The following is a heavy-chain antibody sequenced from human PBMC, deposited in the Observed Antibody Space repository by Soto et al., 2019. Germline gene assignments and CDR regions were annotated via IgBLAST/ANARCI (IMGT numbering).Heavy chain of an antibody. CDR2: IYYSGST. V-gene: IGHV4-31*03. Sequence: SETLSLTCTVSGFSIRSGGYYWSWIRQHPGKGLEWIGYIYYSGSTYYNPSLKSRVTISVDTSKNQFSLKLSSVTAADTAVYYCARNTPYYYGSGSSIDYWGQGTLVTVSS. D-gene: IGHD3-10*01. CDR1: GFSIRSGGYY. CDR3: ARNTPYYYGSGSSIDY. J-gene: IGHJ4*02.